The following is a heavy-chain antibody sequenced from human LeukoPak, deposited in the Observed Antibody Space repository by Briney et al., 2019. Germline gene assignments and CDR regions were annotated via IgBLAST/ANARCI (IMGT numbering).Heavy chain of an antibody. D-gene: IGHD3-3*01. CDR2: MNPNSGNT. Sequence: ASVKVSCKASGCTFTNYDINWVRQATGQGLEWMGWMNPNSGNTGYAQKFQGRVTMTRNTSISTAYMELSSLRSEDTAVYYCARSVRYYDFWSGSASHGMDVWGQGTTVTVSS. CDR3: ARSVRYYDFWSGSASHGMDV. V-gene: IGHV1-8*01. CDR1: GCTFTNYD. J-gene: IGHJ6*02.